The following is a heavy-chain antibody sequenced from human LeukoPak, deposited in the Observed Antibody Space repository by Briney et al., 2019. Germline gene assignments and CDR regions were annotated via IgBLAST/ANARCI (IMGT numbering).Heavy chain of an antibody. J-gene: IGHJ6*02. CDR2: INAGNGNT. V-gene: IGHV1-3*01. CDR1: GYTFTSYA. Sequence: ASVKVSCKASGYTFTSYAMHWVRQAPGQRLEWTGWINAGNGNTKYSQKFQGRVTITRDTSASTAYMELSSLRSEDTAVYYCARDIVATGAPYYYYYGMDVWGQGTTVTVSS. CDR3: ARDIVATGAPYYYYYGMDV. D-gene: IGHD5-12*01.